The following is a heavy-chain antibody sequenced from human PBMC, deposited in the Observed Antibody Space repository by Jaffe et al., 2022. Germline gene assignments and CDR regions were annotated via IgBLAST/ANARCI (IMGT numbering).Heavy chain of an antibody. Sequence: EVQLVESGEGLVQPGGSLRLACAASGFTLNTYIMHWVRQAPGKVLQYVSGIRSDGETTYYADSVKGRFTISRDNSKNTLYLHMGSLRPEDTALYYCVKEGGCSNGNCYAAGAFDIWGHGIMVTVSS. CDR2: IRSDGETT. CDR3: VKEGGCSNGNCYAAGAFDI. V-gene: IGHV3-64*02. CDR1: GFTLNTYI. D-gene: IGHD2-8*01. J-gene: IGHJ3*02.